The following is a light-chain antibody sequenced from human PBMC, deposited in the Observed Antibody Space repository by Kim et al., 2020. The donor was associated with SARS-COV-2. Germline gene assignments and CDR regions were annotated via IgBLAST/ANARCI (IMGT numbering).Light chain of an antibody. CDR2: GAS. CDR3: QQYNNWSPWT. V-gene: IGKV3-15*01. CDR1: QSVSSS. Sequence: SQGERAARSCRASQSVSSSLAGYQQKPGQAPRHLIYGASTRATGIPARCSGSGSGTEFTLTISSLQSEDFAVYYCQQYNNWSPWTFGQGTKVDIK. J-gene: IGKJ1*01.